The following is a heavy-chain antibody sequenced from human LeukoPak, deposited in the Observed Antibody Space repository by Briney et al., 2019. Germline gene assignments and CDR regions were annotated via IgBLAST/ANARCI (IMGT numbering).Heavy chain of an antibody. V-gene: IGHV3-53*01. CDR3: ARDSGRGGDY. CDR2: IYSSGKT. Sequence: GGSLRLSCAASGFTVSNNYMTWVRQAPGKGLECVSVIYSSGKTYYTDSVQGRFTVSRDNSKNTLYLQMNSLRAEDTAVYYCARDSGRGGDYWGQGTLVTVSS. CDR1: GFTVSNNY. J-gene: IGHJ4*02.